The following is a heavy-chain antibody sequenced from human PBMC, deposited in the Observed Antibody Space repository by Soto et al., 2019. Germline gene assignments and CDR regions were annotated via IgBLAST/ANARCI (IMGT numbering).Heavy chain of an antibody. Sequence: SETLSLTCAVYGGSVKGYYCNWMRQPPGKGLEWIGEINHTGGTHYNPSLKSRVTMSVDTSKNQFSLRLSSVTAADTAIYYCATRITVFGLLIPPFDPWGQGTQVTVSS. V-gene: IGHV4-34*01. CDR3: ATRITVFGLLIPPFDP. J-gene: IGHJ5*02. CDR1: GGSVKGYY. CDR2: INHTGGT. D-gene: IGHD3-3*01.